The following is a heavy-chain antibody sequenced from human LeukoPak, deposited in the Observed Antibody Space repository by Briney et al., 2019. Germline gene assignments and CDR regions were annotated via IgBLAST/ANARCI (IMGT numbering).Heavy chain of an antibody. D-gene: IGHD3-10*01. J-gene: IGHJ4*02. CDR2: IKQDGSEK. CDR3: ARARLLWFGEYPYYFDY. Sequence: GGSLRLSCAASGFTFSSYWMSWVRQAPGKGLEWVANIKQDGSEKYYVDSAKGRFTISRDNAKNSLYLQMNSLRAEDTAVYYCARARLLWFGEYPYYFDYWGQGTLVTVSS. CDR1: GFTFSSYW. V-gene: IGHV3-7*03.